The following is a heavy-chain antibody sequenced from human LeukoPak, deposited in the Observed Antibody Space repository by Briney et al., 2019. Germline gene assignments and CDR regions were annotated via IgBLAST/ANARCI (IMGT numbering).Heavy chain of an antibody. Sequence: SETLSLTCTVSGGSISSYYWSWIRQPAGKGLEWIGRIDTSGNTNYKPSLKSRVTMSVDTSKNQFSLKLSSVTAADTAVYYCARVSTSWYQDWYFDLWGRGTLVTVSS. CDR3: ARVSTSWYQDWYFDL. V-gene: IGHV4-4*07. CDR1: GGSISSYY. D-gene: IGHD6-13*01. J-gene: IGHJ2*01. CDR2: IDTSGNT.